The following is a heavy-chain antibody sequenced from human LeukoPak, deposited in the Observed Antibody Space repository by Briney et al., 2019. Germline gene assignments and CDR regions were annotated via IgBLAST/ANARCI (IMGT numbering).Heavy chain of an antibody. CDR3: AREIIVGARSAFDI. V-gene: IGHV3-7*03. D-gene: IGHD1-26*01. Sequence: GGSLRLSCASSGFTFSNYWMTWVRQAPGKGLEWVANINRDGSERYYVDSVKGRFTIPRDNAKNSLYLQMNSLRAEDTAVYYCAREIIVGARSAFDIWGQGTMVTVSS. CDR2: INRDGSER. J-gene: IGHJ3*02. CDR1: GFTFSNYW.